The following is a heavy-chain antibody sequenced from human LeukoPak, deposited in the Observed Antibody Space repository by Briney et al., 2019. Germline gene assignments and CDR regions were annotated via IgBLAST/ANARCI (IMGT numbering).Heavy chain of an antibody. D-gene: IGHD6-13*01. CDR3: ARVPATGTAFGD. CDR2: ISGSGGST. CDR1: GFIFSSYA. V-gene: IGHV3-23*01. J-gene: IGHJ4*02. Sequence: GGSLRLSCAASGFIFSSYAMSWVRQAPGKGLEWVSTISGSGGSTYYADSVKGRFTISRDNAKNTLYLQMNSLRAEDTAVYYCARVPATGTAFGDWGQGTLVTVSS.